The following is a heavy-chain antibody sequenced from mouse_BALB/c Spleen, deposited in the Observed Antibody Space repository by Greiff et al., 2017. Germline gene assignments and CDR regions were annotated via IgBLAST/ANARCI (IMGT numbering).Heavy chain of an antibody. CDR3: ARDYYGSSWGMDD. CDR1: GFSLTGYG. Sequence: QVQLKESGPGLVAPSQSLSITCTVSGFSLTGYGVNWVRQPPGKGLEWLGMIWGDGSTDYNSALKSRLSISTDNSKSQVFLKMNSLQTDDTARYYCARDYYGSSWGMDDWGQGTSVTVSS. CDR2: IWGDGST. J-gene: IGHJ4*01. V-gene: IGHV2-6-7*01. D-gene: IGHD1-1*01.